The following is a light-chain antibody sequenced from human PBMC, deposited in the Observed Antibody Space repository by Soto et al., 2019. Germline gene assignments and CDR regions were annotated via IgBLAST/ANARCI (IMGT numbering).Light chain of an antibody. CDR1: QSVSSY. CDR2: DAS. CDR3: QQRSNWRLT. V-gene: IGKV3-11*01. Sequence: EIVLTQSPATPSLSPGEKATPSCRASQSVSSYLAWYQQKPGQAPRLLIYDASNRATGVPARFSGSGSGTDFTLTISSLEPEDFAVYYCQQRSNWRLTFGGGTKVDIK. J-gene: IGKJ4*01.